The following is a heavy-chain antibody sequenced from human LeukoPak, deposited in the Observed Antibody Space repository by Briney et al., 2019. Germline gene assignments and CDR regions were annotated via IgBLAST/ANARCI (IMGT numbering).Heavy chain of an antibody. CDR2: INHSGST. J-gene: IGHJ6*02. CDR1: GGSLSGYY. D-gene: IGHD3-22*01. CDR3: ARDWAYLKSDYYDSIGGMDV. Sequence: SETLSLTCAVYGGSLSGYYWSWIRQPPGKGLEWIGEINHSGSTNYNPSLKSRVTISVDTSKNQFSLKLSSVTAADTAVYYCARDWAYLKSDYYDSIGGMDVWGQGTTVTVSS. V-gene: IGHV4-34*01.